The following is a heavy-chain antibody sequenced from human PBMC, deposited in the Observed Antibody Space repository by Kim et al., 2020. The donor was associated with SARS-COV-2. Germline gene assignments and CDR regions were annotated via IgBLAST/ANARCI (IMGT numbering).Heavy chain of an antibody. D-gene: IGHD3-10*01. CDR2: IYYSGST. V-gene: IGHV4-59*01. CDR1: GGSISSYY. Sequence: SETLSLTCTVSGGSISSYYWSWIRQPPGKGLEWIGYIYYSGSTNYNPSLKSRVTISVDTSKNQFSLKLSSVTAADTAVYYCARVGQVTMVRGVIIMHPPFGGPAQFDPWGQGTLVTVSS. J-gene: IGHJ5*02. CDR3: ARVGQVTMVRGVIIMHPPFGGPAQFDP.